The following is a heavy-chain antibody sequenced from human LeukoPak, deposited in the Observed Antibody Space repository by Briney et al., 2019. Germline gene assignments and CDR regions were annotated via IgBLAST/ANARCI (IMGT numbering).Heavy chain of an antibody. CDR1: GGSISSYY. CDR3: ARISSSWYGVWFDP. V-gene: IGHV4-59*08. Sequence: SETLSLTCTVSGGSISSYYWSWIRQPPGKGLEWIGYIYYSGSTNYNPSLKSRVTISVDTSKNQFSLKLSSVTAADTAVYYCARISSSWYGVWFDPWGQGTLVTVSS. D-gene: IGHD6-13*01. CDR2: IYYSGST. J-gene: IGHJ5*02.